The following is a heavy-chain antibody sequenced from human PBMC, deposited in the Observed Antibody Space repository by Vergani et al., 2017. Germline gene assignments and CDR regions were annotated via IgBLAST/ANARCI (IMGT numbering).Heavy chain of an antibody. CDR2: IYTSGST. D-gene: IGHD6-13*01. CDR1: GGSISSYY. V-gene: IGHV4-59*10. CDR3: ARDPMYSSSWYGGDYYYYGMDV. J-gene: IGHJ6*02. Sequence: QVQLQQWGAGLLKPSETLSLTCAVSGGSISSYYWSWIRQPAGKGLEWIGRIYTSGSTNYNPSLKSRVTMSVDTSKNQFSLKLSSVTAADTAVYYCARDPMYSSSWYGGDYYYYGMDVWGQGTTVTVSS.